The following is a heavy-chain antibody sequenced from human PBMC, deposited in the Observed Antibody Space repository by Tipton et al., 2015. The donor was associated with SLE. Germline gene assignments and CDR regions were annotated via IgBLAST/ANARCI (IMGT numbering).Heavy chain of an antibody. CDR1: GFTFSTYG. J-gene: IGHJ6*02. D-gene: IGHD3-9*01. CDR3: ARVLTPYYGMDV. V-gene: IGHV3-33*01. Sequence: RSLRLSCAASGFTFSTYGMHWVRQAPGKGLEWVAVIWYDGSNKYYADSVKGRFTISRDSSKNMLYLQMNSLRAEDTAVYYCARVLTPYYGMDVWGQGTTVTVSS. CDR2: IWYDGSNK.